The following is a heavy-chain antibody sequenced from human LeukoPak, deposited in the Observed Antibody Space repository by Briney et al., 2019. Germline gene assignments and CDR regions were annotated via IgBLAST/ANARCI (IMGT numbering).Heavy chain of an antibody. V-gene: IGHV3-72*01. Sequence: GGSLRLSCAASGLILSDHYMDWVRQAPGKGLEWVGRIKHKADGYTTEYAASVKGRFSISRVDSKNSLYLQMNSLKAEDTAVYYCVREHGWAFDYWGQGALVTVSS. CDR2: IKHKADGYTT. CDR1: GLILSDHY. D-gene: IGHD3-10*01. J-gene: IGHJ4*02. CDR3: VREHGWAFDY.